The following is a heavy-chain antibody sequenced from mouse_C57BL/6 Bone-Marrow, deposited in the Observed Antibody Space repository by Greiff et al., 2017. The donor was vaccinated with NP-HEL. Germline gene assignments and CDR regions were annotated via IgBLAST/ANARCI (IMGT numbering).Heavy chain of an antibody. J-gene: IGHJ1*03. CDR3: ARLYYGSIYWYFDV. CDR2: INPGSGGT. V-gene: IGHV1-54*01. Sequence: QVQLQQSGAELVRPGTSVKVSCKASGYAFTNYLIEWVKQRPGQGLEWIGVINPGSGGTHYNEKFKGKATLTADKSSSTAYMQLSSLTSEDSAVYFCARLYYGSIYWYFDVWGTGTTVTVSS. CDR1: GYAFTNYL. D-gene: IGHD1-1*01.